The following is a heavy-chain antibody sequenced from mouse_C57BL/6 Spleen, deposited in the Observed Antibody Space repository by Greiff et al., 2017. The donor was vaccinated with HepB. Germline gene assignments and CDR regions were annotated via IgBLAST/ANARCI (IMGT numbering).Heavy chain of an antibody. CDR1: GFTFSSYA. CDR3: ARKGDYDYDVGYFDC. CDR2: ISDGGSYT. D-gene: IGHD2-4*01. V-gene: IGHV5-4*03. J-gene: IGHJ2*01. Sequence: EVKLMESGGGLVKPGGSLKLSCAASGFTFSSYAMSWVRQTPEKRLEWVATISDGGSYTYYPDNVKGRITISRDNATNNLYLQMSHLKSEDTAMYYCARKGDYDYDVGYFDCWGQGTTLTVSS.